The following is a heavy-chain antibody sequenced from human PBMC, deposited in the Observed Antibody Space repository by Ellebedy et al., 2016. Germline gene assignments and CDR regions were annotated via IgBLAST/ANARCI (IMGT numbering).Heavy chain of an antibody. Sequence: KVSCXGSGYSFTSYWIGWVRQMPGKGLEWMGIIYPGDSDTRYSPSFQGQVTISADKSISTAYLQWSSLKASDTAMYYCARHGSIAARRDWFDPWGQGTLVTVSS. CDR1: GYSFTSYW. J-gene: IGHJ5*02. CDR2: IYPGDSDT. V-gene: IGHV5-51*01. CDR3: ARHGSIAARRDWFDP. D-gene: IGHD6-6*01.